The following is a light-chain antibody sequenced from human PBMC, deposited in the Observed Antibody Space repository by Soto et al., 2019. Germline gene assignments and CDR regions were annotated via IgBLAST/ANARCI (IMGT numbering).Light chain of an antibody. CDR1: QSLSVSY. CDR2: GTS. V-gene: IGKV3-20*01. J-gene: IGKJ1*01. CDR3: HQFGDSPQT. Sequence: EIVLTQSPGTLSLSPGDRATLSCRASQSLSVSYIAWYQQRPGQAPRLLIYGTSTRATGIPDRFSGSGSGKDFTLAISRLDPEDFAVYYCHQFGDSPQTFGQGTTVEI.